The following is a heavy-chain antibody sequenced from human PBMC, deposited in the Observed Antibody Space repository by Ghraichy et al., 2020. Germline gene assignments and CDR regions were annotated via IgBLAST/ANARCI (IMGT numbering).Heavy chain of an antibody. J-gene: IGHJ6*02. CDR1: GFTLSSNY. CDR3: ARVWCSSTSCHPFYYYGMDV. V-gene: IGHV3-53*01. D-gene: IGHD2-2*01. Sequence: GGSLRLSCAASGFTLSSNYMSWVRQTPGRGLEWVSVLYSGGNTYYADSVKGRFTISRDNSKNMLYLQMNSLRAEDTAVYYCARVWCSSTSCHPFYYYGMDVWGQGTTVTVSS. CDR2: LYSGGNT.